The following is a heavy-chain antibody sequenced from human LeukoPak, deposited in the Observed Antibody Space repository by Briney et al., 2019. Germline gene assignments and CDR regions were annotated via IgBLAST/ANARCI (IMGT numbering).Heavy chain of an antibody. CDR2: TGSMGSTI. J-gene: IGHJ4*02. V-gene: IGHV3-48*01. CDR3: ARVGGRGIDY. Sequence: HPGGSLRLSCSASGFSFNIYSMSWVRKSPGKGLEWIAYTGSMGSTIHYADSVKGRFTISRDNAKKSLYLQMDTLRGDDTAVYYCARVGGRGIDYWGQGSLVSVSS. CDR1: GFSFNIYS.